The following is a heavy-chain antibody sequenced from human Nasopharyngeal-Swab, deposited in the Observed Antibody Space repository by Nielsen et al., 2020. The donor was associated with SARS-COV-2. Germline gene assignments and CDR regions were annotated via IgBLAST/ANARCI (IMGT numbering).Heavy chain of an antibody. CDR3: ARISWVWFGEFQYYFDY. J-gene: IGHJ4*02. CDR2: IYYSGST. CDR1: GGSISSSSYY. V-gene: IGHV4-39*01. Sequence: SETLSLTCTVSGGSISSSSYYWGWIRQPPGKGLEWIGSIYYSGSTYYNPSLKSRVTISVDTSKNQFSLKLSSATAADTAVYYCARISWVWFGEFQYYFDYWGQGTLVTVSS. D-gene: IGHD3-10*01.